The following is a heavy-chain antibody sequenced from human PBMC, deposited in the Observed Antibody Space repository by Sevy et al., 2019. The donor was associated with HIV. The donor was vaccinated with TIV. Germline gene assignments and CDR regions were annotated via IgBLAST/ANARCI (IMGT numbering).Heavy chain of an antibody. D-gene: IGHD4-17*01. CDR3: ARDLPPSATSVAHFDY. CDR1: GFPFGSYE. V-gene: IGHV3-48*03. J-gene: IGHJ4*02. CDR2: ISNSGSAK. Sequence: GGSLRLSCTASGFPFGSYEMNWVRQAPGKGLEWVSYISNSGSAKYYSDSVRGRFTISRDNAKNSLYLQMNSLRAEDTAVYYCARDLPPSATSVAHFDYWGRGTLVTVSS.